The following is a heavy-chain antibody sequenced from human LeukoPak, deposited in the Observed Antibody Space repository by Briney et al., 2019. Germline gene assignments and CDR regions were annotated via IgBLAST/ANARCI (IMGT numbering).Heavy chain of an antibody. CDR2: INPNSGGT. J-gene: IGHJ5*02. Sequence: ASVKVSCKASGYTFTGYYMHWVRQAPGQGLEWIGWINPNSGGTNYAQKFQGRVTMTRDTSISTAYMELSRLRSDDTAVYYCARDKGGYSLNWFDPWGQGTLVTVSS. CDR3: ARDKGGYSLNWFDP. CDR1: GYTFTGYY. V-gene: IGHV1-2*02. D-gene: IGHD5-18*01.